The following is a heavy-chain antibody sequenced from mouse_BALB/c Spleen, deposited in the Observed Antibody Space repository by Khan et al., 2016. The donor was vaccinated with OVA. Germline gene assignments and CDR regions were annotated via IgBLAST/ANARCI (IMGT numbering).Heavy chain of an antibody. J-gene: IGHJ3*01. D-gene: IGHD1-1*01. CDR3: ASLAYYYDSEGFAY. CDR2: ISTGGHYT. V-gene: IGHV5-6*01. Sequence: EVELVESGGDLAEPGGSLKLSCAASGFTFSTYGMSWVRQTPDKRLEWVATISTGGHYTYYPDSVRGRFTISRDNAKNTPYLQMTSLKSEDTAMFYCASLAYYYDSEGFAYWGQGTLVTVSA. CDR1: GFTFSTYG.